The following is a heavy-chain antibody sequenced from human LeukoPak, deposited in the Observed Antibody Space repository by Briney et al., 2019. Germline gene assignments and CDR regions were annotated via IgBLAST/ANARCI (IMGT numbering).Heavy chain of an antibody. V-gene: IGHV1-18*01. J-gene: IGHJ3*02. D-gene: IGHD3-22*01. CDR2: ISTYNGKR. Sequence: ASVKVSCKASGYAFTSYGIGWVRQAPGHGLEWMGWISTYNGKRNYAQKFQDRVTMTTDTSTSTAYMELRSLRSDDTAIHHCAKNYYYDNTGYWGAFDIWGQGTMVTVSS. CDR1: GYAFTSYG. CDR3: AKNYYYDNTGYWGAFDI.